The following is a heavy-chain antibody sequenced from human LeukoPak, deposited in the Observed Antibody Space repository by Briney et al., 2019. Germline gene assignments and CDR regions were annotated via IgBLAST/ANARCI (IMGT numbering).Heavy chain of an antibody. CDR1: GYTFTGYY. D-gene: IGHD2-15*01. CDR2: INPNSGDT. V-gene: IGHV1-2*06. Sequence: GASVKVSCKASGYTFTGYYMHWVRQASGQGLEWMGRINPNSGDTSYAQKFQGRVTMTRDTSISTAYMELSRLRSDDTAVYYCAREYCSGGICYAYFDYWGQGTLVTVSS. CDR3: AREYCSGGICYAYFDY. J-gene: IGHJ4*02.